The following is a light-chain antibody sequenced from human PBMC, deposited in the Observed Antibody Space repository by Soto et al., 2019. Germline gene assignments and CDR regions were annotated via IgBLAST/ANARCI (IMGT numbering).Light chain of an antibody. CDR1: QGISSY. V-gene: IGKV1-9*01. CDR3: QQLNSFPYT. J-gene: IGKJ2*01. Sequence: DIQLTQSPSFLSASVGDRVTITCRASQGISSYLAWYQQKPGKAPKLLIYAASTLQSGVASRFSGSRSGTEFTLTISSLQPEDFATYYCQQLNSFPYTFGQGTKLEIK. CDR2: AAS.